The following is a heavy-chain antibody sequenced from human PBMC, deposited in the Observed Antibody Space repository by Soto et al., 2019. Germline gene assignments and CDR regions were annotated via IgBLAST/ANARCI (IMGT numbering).Heavy chain of an antibody. Sequence: QVQLVESGGGVVQPGRSLRLSCAASGFIFSYYGMHWVRQAPGKGLEWVAVISYDGSDEFYADSVKGRFTISRDNSENTLYLQMNSMRPEDTAVYYCAKDNCSGGSCAGDYWGQGTLVTVSS. CDR2: ISYDGSDE. V-gene: IGHV3-30*18. CDR1: GFIFSYYG. D-gene: IGHD2-15*01. CDR3: AKDNCSGGSCAGDY. J-gene: IGHJ4*02.